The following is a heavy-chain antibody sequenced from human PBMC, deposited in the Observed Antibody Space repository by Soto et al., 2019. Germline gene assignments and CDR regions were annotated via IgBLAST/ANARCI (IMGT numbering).Heavy chain of an antibody. J-gene: IGHJ5*02. Sequence: PSDTLSLTCTVSGGSIRVQSYYWTWIRQTPGKGLEWVGSSYYSGTSYFNPALKGRATISVDTSTNQFSLRLTSVTAADTAVYYCTRRYNWNDYYFDPWGQGTLVTVSS. V-gene: IGHV4-39*01. CDR1: GGSIRVQSYY. CDR2: SYYSGTS. CDR3: TRRYNWNDYYFDP. D-gene: IGHD1-20*01.